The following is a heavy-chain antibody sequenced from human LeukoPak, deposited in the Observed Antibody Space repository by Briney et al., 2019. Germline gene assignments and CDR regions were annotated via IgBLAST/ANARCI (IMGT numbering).Heavy chain of an antibody. CDR1: GYTLTELS. Sequence: EASVKVSCKVSGYTLTELSMHWVRQAPGKGLEWMGGFDPEDGETIYAQKFQGRVTMTEDTSTDTAYMELSSLRSEDTAVYYCATTGGNYYYYGMDVWGQGTTVTVSS. D-gene: IGHD2-8*02. J-gene: IGHJ6*02. V-gene: IGHV1-24*01. CDR2: FDPEDGET. CDR3: ATTGGNYYYYGMDV.